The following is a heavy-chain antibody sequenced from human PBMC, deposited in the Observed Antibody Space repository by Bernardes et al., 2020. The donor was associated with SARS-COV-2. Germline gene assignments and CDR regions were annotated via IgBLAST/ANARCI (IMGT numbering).Heavy chain of an antibody. CDR2: IWYDGSNK. V-gene: IGHV3-33*01. D-gene: IGHD7-27*01. CDR3: ARSLTTGTGVEGALDY. CDR1: GFTFSSYG. Sequence: GGSLRLSCAASGFTFSSYGMHWVRQAPGKGLEWVAVIWYDGSNKYYADSVKGRFTISRDNSKNTLYLQMNSLRAEDTAVYYCARSLTTGTGVEGALDYWGQGTLVTVSS. J-gene: IGHJ4*02.